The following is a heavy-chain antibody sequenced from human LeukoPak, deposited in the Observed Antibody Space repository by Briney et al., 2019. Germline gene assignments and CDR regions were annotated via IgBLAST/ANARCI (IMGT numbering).Heavy chain of an antibody. CDR1: GFTFSSYG. CDR3: AKGVRITMVRGAFDI. CDR2: ISGSGGST. J-gene: IGHJ3*02. Sequence: PGGSLRLSCAASGFTFSSYGMSWVRQAPGKGLEWVSAISGSGGSTYYADSVKGRFTISRDNSKNTLYLQMNSLRAEDTALYYRAKGVRITMVRGAFDIWGQGTMVTVSS. V-gene: IGHV3-23*01. D-gene: IGHD3-10*01.